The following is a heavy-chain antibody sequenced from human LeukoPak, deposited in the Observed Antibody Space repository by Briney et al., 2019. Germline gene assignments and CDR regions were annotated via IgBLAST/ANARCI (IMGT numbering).Heavy chain of an antibody. V-gene: IGHV1-69*04. D-gene: IGHD5-24*01. CDR1: GGTFSSYA. Sequence: SVKVSCKASGGTFSSYAISWVRQAPGRGLEWMGRIIPILGIANYAQKFQGRVTITADKSTGTAYMELSSLRSEDTAVYYCASEETGDGYNPKYWGQGTLVTVSS. CDR3: ASEETGDGYNPKY. J-gene: IGHJ4*02. CDR2: IIPILGIA.